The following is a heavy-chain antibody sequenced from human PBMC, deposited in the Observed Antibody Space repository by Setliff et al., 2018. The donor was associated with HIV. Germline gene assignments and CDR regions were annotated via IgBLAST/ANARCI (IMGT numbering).Heavy chain of an antibody. CDR3: ARDLIATTGALDI. Sequence: GASVKVSCKASGGTFSSYAISWVRQAPGQGLEWMGGIIPLFGTANYAQNFQGRVTITADESTSTAYMELSSLRSEDTAVYYCARDLIATTGALDIWGQGTMVTVSS. J-gene: IGHJ3*02. D-gene: IGHD4-17*01. CDR2: IIPLFGTA. V-gene: IGHV1-69*13. CDR1: GGTFSSYA.